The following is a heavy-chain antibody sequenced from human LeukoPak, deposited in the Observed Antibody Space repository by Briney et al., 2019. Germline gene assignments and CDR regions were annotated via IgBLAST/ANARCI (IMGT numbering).Heavy chain of an antibody. Sequence: PGGSLRLSCAASGFTVNSNYMSWVRQAPGKGLEWVSVVYSGDRTYYADSVKGRFTISRDDSTNTLYLLMNSLRAEDTAVYYCARASDPWLQLTWGQGTLVTVSS. CDR1: GFTVNSNY. D-gene: IGHD5-24*01. CDR3: ARASDPWLQLT. CDR2: VYSGDRT. J-gene: IGHJ5*02. V-gene: IGHV3-66*01.